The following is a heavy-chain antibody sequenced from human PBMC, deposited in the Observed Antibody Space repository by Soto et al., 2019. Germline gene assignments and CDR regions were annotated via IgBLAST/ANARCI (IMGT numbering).Heavy chain of an antibody. D-gene: IGHD5-18*01. Sequence: QVQLVQSGAEVKKPGSSVKVTCKASGAIFSSNAISWVRQAPGQGLEWMGGILPIFGRTNYAQKFQGRVTITADEYTRPAYMELSSLKSEDTAVYYCATGGRGYSYAPRFYFEYWGQGTLVTVSS. CDR1: GAIFSSNA. J-gene: IGHJ4*02. V-gene: IGHV1-69*01. CDR2: ILPIFGRT. CDR3: ATGGRGYSYAPRFYFEY.